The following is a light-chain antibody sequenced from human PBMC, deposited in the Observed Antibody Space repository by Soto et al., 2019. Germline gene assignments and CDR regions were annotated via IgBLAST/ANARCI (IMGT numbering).Light chain of an antibody. J-gene: IGKJ1*01. CDR2: DAS. V-gene: IGKV1-5*01. CDR1: QTISSW. CDR3: QQYSSHRT. Sequence: DIQTTQSPSTLSASVGDRVTITCRASQTISSWLAWYQQKPGIAPNLLIYDASSLESGVPSRFSGSGSGTEFTLTISGLQADDFATYYCQQYSSHRTFGQGTKVDIK.